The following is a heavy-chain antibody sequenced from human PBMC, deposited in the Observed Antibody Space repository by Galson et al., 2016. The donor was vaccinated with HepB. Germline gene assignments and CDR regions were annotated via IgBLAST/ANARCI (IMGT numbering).Heavy chain of an antibody. Sequence: SLRLSCAASGFTFSSYAMHWVRQAPGKGLEYLSAITASGGTTYYANSVKGRFTISRDNSENTLYLQMGSLRAEDMAVYYCARDTLSSGWDLDYWGQGTLVTVSS. V-gene: IGHV3-64*01. CDR2: ITASGGTT. CDR1: GFTFSSYA. D-gene: IGHD3-22*01. J-gene: IGHJ4*02. CDR3: ARDTLSSGWDLDY.